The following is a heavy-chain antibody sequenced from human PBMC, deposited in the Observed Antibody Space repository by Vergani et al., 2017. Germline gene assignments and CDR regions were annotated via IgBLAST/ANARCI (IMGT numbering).Heavy chain of an antibody. CDR2: IWYDGSNK. CDR3: AREHDYGDYLGYYYYGMDV. V-gene: IGHV3-33*01. CDR1: GFTFSSYG. J-gene: IGHJ6*02. Sequence: QVQLVESGGGVVQPGRSLRLSCAASGFTFSSYGMPWVRQAPGKGLEWVAVIWYDGSNKYYADSVKGRFTISRDNSKNTLYLQMNSLRAEDTAVYYCAREHDYGDYLGYYYYGMDVWGQGTTVTVSS. D-gene: IGHD4-17*01.